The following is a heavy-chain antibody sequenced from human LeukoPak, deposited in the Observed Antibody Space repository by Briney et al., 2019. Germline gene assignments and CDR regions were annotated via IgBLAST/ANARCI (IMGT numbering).Heavy chain of an antibody. CDR1: GFTFDDYG. D-gene: IGHD2-2*01. J-gene: IGHJ4*02. Sequence: PGGSLRLSCAASGFTFDDYGMSWVRHAPGKGLEWVSGINWNGGSTGYADSVKGRFTISRDNAKNSLYLQMNSLRAEDTALYYCARDLRGCSSTSCPFDYWGQGTLVTVSS. V-gene: IGHV3-20*04. CDR3: ARDLRGCSSTSCPFDY. CDR2: INWNGGST.